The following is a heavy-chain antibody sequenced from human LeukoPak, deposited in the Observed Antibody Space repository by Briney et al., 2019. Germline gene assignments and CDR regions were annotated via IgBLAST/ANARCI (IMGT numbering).Heavy chain of an antibody. CDR2: ISYDGSNK. V-gene: IGHV3-30*01. D-gene: IGHD5-18*01. J-gene: IGHJ6*03. Sequence: PGGSLRLSCAASGFTFSSYAMHWVRQAPGKGLEWVAVISYDGSNKYYADSVKGRFTIARDNSKNTLYLQMNSLRAEDTAVYYCARSGYSYGLGYYYYYMDVWGKGTTVTVSS. CDR1: GFTFSSYA. CDR3: ARSGYSYGLGYYYYYMDV.